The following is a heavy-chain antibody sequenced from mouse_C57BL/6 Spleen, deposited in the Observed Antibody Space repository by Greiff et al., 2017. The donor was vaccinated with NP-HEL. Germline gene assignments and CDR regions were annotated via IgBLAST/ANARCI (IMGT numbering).Heavy chain of an antibody. V-gene: IGHV1-55*01. D-gene: IGHD4-1*01. CDR2: IYPGSGST. CDR3: ARSRTGTAYFDY. Sequence: QVQLQQPGAELVKPGASVKMSCKASGYTFTSYWITWVKQRPGQGLEWIGDIYPGSGSTNYNEKFKSKATLTVDTSSSTAYMQLSSLTSEDSAVYYCARSRTGTAYFDYWGQGTTLTVSS. J-gene: IGHJ2*01. CDR1: GYTFTSYW.